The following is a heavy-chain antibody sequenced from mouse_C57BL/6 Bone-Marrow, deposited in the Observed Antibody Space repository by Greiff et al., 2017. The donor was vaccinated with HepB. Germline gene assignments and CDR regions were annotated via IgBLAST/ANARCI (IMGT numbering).Heavy chain of an antibody. D-gene: IGHD1-1*01. CDR1: GYTFTTYP. V-gene: IGHV1-47*01. CDR3: AVITTVVGYFDV. J-gene: IGHJ1*03. CDR2: FHPYNDDT. Sequence: VMLVESGAELVKPGASVKMSCKASGYTFTTYPIEWMKQNHGKSLEWIGNFHPYNDDTKYNEKFKGKATLTVEKSSSTVYLELSRLTSDDSAVYYCAVITTVVGYFDVWGTGTTVTVSS.